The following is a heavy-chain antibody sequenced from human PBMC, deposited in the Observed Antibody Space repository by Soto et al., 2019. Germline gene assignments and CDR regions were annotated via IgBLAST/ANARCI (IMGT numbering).Heavy chain of an antibody. CDR2: ISSSSGYI. V-gene: IGHV3-21*01. CDR1: GFTFGTFT. D-gene: IGHD2-21*02. CDR3: ASGIGGNSATGNY. Sequence: EVQLVESGGGLVQPGGSLRLSCAASGFTFGTFTMNWVRQAPGKGLEWVSSISSSSGYIYYGDSVKGRFTISRDNAKNSLYLQMNSLRDEDTAVYYCASGIGGNSATGNYWGQGALVTVSS. J-gene: IGHJ4*02.